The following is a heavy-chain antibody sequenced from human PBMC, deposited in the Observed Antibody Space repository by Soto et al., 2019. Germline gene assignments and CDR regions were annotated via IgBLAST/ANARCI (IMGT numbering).Heavy chain of an antibody. D-gene: IGHD3-22*01. CDR2: ISYDGRNK. V-gene: IGHV3-30*18. CDR3: AKGYYGISGLSLNWFDP. Sequence: QVQLVESGGGVVQPERSLRLSCVASGFTFSNYAMHWVRQAPGKGPEWVAAISYDGRNKYYADSVKGRFTISRDNSKNTLDLQMNSLRAEDTAVYYCAKGYYGISGLSLNWFDPWGPGTLVTVSS. J-gene: IGHJ5*02. CDR1: GFTFSNYA.